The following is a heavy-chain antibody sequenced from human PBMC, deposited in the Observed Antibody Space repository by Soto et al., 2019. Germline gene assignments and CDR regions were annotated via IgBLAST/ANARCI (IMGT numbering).Heavy chain of an antibody. Sequence: PGGSLRLSCAASGFTFSDYAMNWVRQAPGKGLERVSTISPNGGNRNYADSVKGRFTLSRDNSKNTVYLQMNSLRAEDTAVYYCARKTVTIIGVNCFDPWGQGTLVTVSS. J-gene: IGHJ5*02. CDR1: GFTFSDYA. V-gene: IGHV3-23*01. CDR3: ARKTVTIIGVNCFDP. CDR2: ISPNGGNR. D-gene: IGHD3-3*01.